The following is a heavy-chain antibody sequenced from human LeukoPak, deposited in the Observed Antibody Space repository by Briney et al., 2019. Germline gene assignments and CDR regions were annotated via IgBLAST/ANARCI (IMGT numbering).Heavy chain of an antibody. J-gene: IGHJ6*02. CDR2: IIPMVGVA. CDR3: ARDIRVDYGHYCYGMDV. CDR1: GGTFSSYT. D-gene: IGHD4-17*01. V-gene: IGHV1-69*04. Sequence: SVKVSCKASGGTFSSYTISWVRQAPGQGLEWMGRIIPMVGVAYYAQKFQGRVTIIADKSTSTAYMELSSLRSEGTAVYYCARDIRVDYGHYCYGMDVWGQGTTVTVSS.